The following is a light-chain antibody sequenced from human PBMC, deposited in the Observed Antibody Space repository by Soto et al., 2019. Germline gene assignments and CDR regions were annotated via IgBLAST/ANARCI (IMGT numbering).Light chain of an antibody. CDR3: QQYGTSPFT. V-gene: IGKV3-20*01. CDR2: GAS. CDR1: QSVAYTY. Sequence: EIVLTQSPATLSLSPGERATLSCSASQSVAYTYLAWFQQKPGQAPRLLIYGASNRATGIPDRFSGSGSGTDFTLTISRLEPEDFAVYYCQQYGTSPFTFGPGTKVDI. J-gene: IGKJ3*01.